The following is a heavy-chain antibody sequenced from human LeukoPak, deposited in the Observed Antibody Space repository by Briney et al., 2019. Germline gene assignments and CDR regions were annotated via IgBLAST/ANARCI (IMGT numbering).Heavy chain of an antibody. J-gene: IGHJ4*02. D-gene: IGHD6-13*01. CDR1: GFTVSSSY. CDR3: ARDLEAANTYYFDY. Sequence: PGESLRLSCAASGFTVSSSYMSWVRRAPGKGLEWGSIISSAGTTYYADSVKGRFTISRDNSKNTVYLQVNSLRDEDTAVYYCARDLEAANTYYFDYWGQGTMVTVSS. CDR2: ISSAGTT. V-gene: IGHV3-66*01.